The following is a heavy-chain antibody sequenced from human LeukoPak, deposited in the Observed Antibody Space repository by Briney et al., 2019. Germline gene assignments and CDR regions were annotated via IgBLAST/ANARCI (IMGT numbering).Heavy chain of an antibody. J-gene: IGHJ5*02. CDR1: GFTFDKHP. Sequence: LPGGSLRLSCAASGFTFDKHPIHWVRQPPGKGLEWVALVSENAGTTFYAASVEGRFTISRDNSKNSVCLQLNSLKTEDTALYYCTQDHMGSYLAWGQGTLVTVSS. V-gene: IGHV3-43*02. CDR3: TQDHMGSYLA. CDR2: VSENAGTT. D-gene: IGHD1-26*01.